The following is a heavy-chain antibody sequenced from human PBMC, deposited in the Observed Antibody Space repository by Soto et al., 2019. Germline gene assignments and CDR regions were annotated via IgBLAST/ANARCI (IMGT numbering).Heavy chain of an antibody. Sequence: LRLSCAGSGFTLSNYCMSWVRQAPGKGLEWVANIKQDGSEKKYVDSVKGRFTISRDNAKKSVFLQMNSLRAEDTAVYYCARDGGYSGYDYFDYWGQGALVTVS. CDR3: ARDGGYSGYDYFDY. D-gene: IGHD5-12*01. J-gene: IGHJ4*02. CDR1: GFTLSNYC. CDR2: IKQDGSEK. V-gene: IGHV3-7*01.